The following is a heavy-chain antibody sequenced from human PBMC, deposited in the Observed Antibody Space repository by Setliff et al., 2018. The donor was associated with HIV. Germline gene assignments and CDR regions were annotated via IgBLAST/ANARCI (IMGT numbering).Heavy chain of an antibody. CDR2: MNPNSGNT. CDR3: ARDMQQLVPGEHYYYMDV. J-gene: IGHJ6*03. D-gene: IGHD6-13*01. CDR1: GYTFTSYD. V-gene: IGHV1-8*02. Sequence: ASVKVSCKASGYTFTSYDINWVRQATGQGLEWMGWMNPNSGNTGYAQKFQGRVTVTTDTSTETAYMELRSLRSDDTAVYYCARDMQQLVPGEHYYYMDVWGKGTTVTVSS.